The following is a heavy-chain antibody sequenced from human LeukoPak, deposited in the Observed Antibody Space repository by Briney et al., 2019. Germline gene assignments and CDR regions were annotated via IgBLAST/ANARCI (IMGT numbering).Heavy chain of an antibody. V-gene: IGHV1-2*06. CDR1: GYTFTGYY. J-gene: IGHJ4*02. D-gene: IGHD3-10*01. Sequence: ASVKVSCKASGYTFTGYYMHWVRQAPGQGLEWMGRINPNSGGTSYAQKFQGRVTMTRDTSISTAYMELSRLRSDDTAVYYCARDYYGSGSYFWGQGTLVTVSS. CDR2: INPNSGGT. CDR3: ARDYYGSGSYF.